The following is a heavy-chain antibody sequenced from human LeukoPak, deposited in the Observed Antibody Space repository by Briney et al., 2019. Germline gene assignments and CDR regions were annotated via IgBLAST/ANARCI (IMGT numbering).Heavy chain of an antibody. CDR3: TGDSSGYYYEGY. V-gene: IGHV3-73*01. D-gene: IGHD3-22*01. CDR2: IRSKANSYAT. Sequence: PGGSLTLSCAASGFTFSGSAMHWVRQASGKGLEWVGRIRSKANSYATAYAASVKGRFTISRDDSKNTAYLQMNSLKTEDTAVYYCTGDSSGYYYEGYWGQGTLVTVSS. J-gene: IGHJ4*02. CDR1: GFTFSGSA.